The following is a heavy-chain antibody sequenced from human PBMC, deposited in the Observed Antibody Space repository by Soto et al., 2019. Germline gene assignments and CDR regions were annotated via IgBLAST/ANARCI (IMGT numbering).Heavy chain of an antibody. D-gene: IGHD5-18*01. V-gene: IGHV3-30-3*01. CDR2: ISFDGINQ. CDR3: ARGLTYSYKDAFDL. CDR1: GFTFNNYA. Sequence: LVVESGGGVVQPGKSLRLSCVASGFTFNNYAMHWVRQAPGKGLEWVAGISFDGINQYYAESVRGRYTIARKNSTNRFSLEMNSLRVDDTSVYYFARGLTYSYKDAFDLWGQGTTVIVSS. J-gene: IGHJ3*01.